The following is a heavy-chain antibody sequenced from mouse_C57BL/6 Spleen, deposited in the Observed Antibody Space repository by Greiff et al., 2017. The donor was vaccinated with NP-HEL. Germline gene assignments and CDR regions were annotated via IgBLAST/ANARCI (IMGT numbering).Heavy chain of an antibody. CDR1: GYTFTSYW. CDR3: ARRIWVTRGGDYFDY. CDR2: IDPSDSET. Sequence: QVQLQQSGAELVRPGSSVKLSCKASGYTFTSYWMHWVKQRPIQGLEWIGNIDPSDSETHYNQKFKDKATLTVDKSSSTAYMQLSSLTSEDSAVYYCARRIWVTRGGDYFDYWGQGTTLTVSS. V-gene: IGHV1-52*01. D-gene: IGHD2-2*01. J-gene: IGHJ2*01.